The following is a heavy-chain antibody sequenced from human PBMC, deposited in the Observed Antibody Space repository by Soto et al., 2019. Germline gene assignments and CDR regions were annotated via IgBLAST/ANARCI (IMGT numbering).Heavy chain of an antibody. CDR2: IYYSGST. D-gene: IGHD3-22*01. Sequence: SETLSLTCTVSGGSISSSSYYWGWIRQPPGKGLEWIGSIYYSGSTYYNPSLKSRVTISVDTSKNQFSLKLNSVTAADTAIYYCARDIGYYYAISGSIAFDIWGQGTMVTVSS. CDR3: ARDIGYYYAISGSIAFDI. CDR1: GGSISSSSYY. J-gene: IGHJ3*02. V-gene: IGHV4-39*07.